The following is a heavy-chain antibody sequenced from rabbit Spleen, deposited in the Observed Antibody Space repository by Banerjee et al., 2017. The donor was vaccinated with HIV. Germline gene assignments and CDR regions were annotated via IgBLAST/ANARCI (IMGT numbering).Heavy chain of an antibody. Sequence: QEQLVESGGGLVKPEGSLTLTCTASGFSFSYSYWICWVRQAPGKGLEWIACISTGSSGNTYYASWAKGRFTISKTSSTTVTLQMTRLTAADTATYFCARDTASSFSSYGMDLWGQGTLVTVS. CDR2: ISTGSSGNT. CDR1: GFSFSYSYW. V-gene: IGHV1S45*01. J-gene: IGHJ6*01. CDR3: ARDTASSFSSYGMDL. D-gene: IGHD8-1*01.